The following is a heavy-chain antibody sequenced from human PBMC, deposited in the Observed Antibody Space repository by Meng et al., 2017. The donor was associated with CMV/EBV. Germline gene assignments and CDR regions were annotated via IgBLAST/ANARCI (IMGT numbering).Heavy chain of an antibody. CDR2: IYPGDSDT. D-gene: IGHD3-3*01. J-gene: IGHJ6*02. CDR1: GSSFTSYW. Sequence: GESLKISCKGSGSSFTSYWLGWVRQGPGKGLEWMGIIYPGDSDTRYSPSFQGQVTISADNSISTAYLQWSSLKASDTAMQYCARLGYDCWSQGQPPFGMDVWGQGTTVTVSS. V-gene: IGHV5-51*01. CDR3: ARLGYDCWSQGQPPFGMDV.